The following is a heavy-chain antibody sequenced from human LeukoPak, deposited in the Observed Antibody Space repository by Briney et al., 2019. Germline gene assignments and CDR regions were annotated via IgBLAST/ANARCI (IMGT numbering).Heavy chain of an antibody. CDR1: GGSISSGSYY. D-gene: IGHD2-8*01. Sequence: SETLSLTFTVSGGSISSGSYYWSWIRQPAGKGLEWIGRIYTSGSTNYNPSLKSRVTISVDTSKNQFSLKLSSVTAADTAVYYCARDPLYPWGFDYWGQGTLVTVSS. CDR3: ARDPLYPWGFDY. CDR2: IYTSGST. V-gene: IGHV4-61*02. J-gene: IGHJ4*02.